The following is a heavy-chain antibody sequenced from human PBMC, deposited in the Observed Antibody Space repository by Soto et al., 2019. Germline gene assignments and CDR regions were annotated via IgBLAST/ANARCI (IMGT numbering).Heavy chain of an antibody. CDR3: AKDRNRYSRSRGADY. D-gene: IGHD6-13*01. CDR1: GFTFSSYG. V-gene: IGHV3-30*18. J-gene: IGHJ4*02. CDR2: ISYDGSNK. Sequence: GGSLRLSCAASGFTFSSYGMHWVRQAPGKGLEWVAVISYDGSNKYYADSVQGRFTISRDNSKNTLYLQMNSLRAEDTAVYYCAKDRNRYSRSRGADYCGQRSLVTGSS.